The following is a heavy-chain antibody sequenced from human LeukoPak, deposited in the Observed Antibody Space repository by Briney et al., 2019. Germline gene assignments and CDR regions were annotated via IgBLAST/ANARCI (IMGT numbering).Heavy chain of an antibody. V-gene: IGHV3-20*01. CDR3: ARDGKRVTTQFYYYGIDL. D-gene: IGHD3-3*01. J-gene: IGHJ6*02. CDR1: GFTFDDYG. Sequence: PGGSLRLSCTAAGFTFDDYGMSWVRHIPGKGLEWVAGITWNGGSTDYAVSVRGRFTISGDNAKKSVYLQMNSLRAEDAALYHCARDGKRVTTQFYYYGIDLWGQGTTVTVSS. CDR2: ITWNGGST.